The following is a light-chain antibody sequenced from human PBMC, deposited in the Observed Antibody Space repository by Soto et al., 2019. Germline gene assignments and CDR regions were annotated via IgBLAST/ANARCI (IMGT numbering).Light chain of an antibody. CDR2: KAS. J-gene: IGKJ1*01. Sequence: DIQMTQSPSTLSGSVGDRVTITCRASQTISSWLAWYQQKPGKAPKLLIYKASTLKSGAPSRFSGSGSGTDFTLTISSLQPDDFATYDCQHYNSYSEAFGQGTKVELK. CDR3: QHYNSYSEA. V-gene: IGKV1-5*03. CDR1: QTISSW.